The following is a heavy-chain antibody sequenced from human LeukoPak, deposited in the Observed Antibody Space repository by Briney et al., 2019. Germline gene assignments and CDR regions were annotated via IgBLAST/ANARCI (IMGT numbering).Heavy chain of an antibody. J-gene: IGHJ6*03. CDR1: GYTFTNFG. Sequence: ASVKVSCKASGYTFTNFGISWVRQAPGQGLEWMGWISVYNANTNYAQKFQGRVTMTTDTSTSTAYMELRSLTSDDTAVYYCARDSTSRWSSSPPHYMDVWGKGTTVTVSS. CDR2: ISVYNANT. D-gene: IGHD6-6*01. CDR3: ARDSTSRWSSSPPHYMDV. V-gene: IGHV1-18*01.